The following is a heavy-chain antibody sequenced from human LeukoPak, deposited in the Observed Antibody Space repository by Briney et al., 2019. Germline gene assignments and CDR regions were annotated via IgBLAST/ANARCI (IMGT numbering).Heavy chain of an antibody. V-gene: IGHV1-2*02. CDR3: ARDRGSSWYLEGWFDP. J-gene: IGHJ5*02. CDR2: INPNSGGT. CDR1: GYTFTGYY. D-gene: IGHD6-13*01. Sequence: ASVKVSCKASGYTFTGYYMHWVRQAPGQGLEWMGWINPNSGGTNYAQKFQGRVTMTRDTSISTAYMELSRLRSDDTAVYYCARDRGSSWYLEGWFDPWGQGTLVTVSS.